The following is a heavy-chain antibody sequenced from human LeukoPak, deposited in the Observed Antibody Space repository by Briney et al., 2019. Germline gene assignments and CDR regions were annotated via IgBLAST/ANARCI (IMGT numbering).Heavy chain of an antibody. V-gene: IGHV1-2*02. CDR2: IRPRRGDT. J-gene: IGHJ4*02. D-gene: IGHD3-10*01. CDR3: ARDGDYGTGSYYRGCIDS. Sequence: ASVKVSCKTSGYSFTAFYIHWVRQAPGQGLEWKGWIRPRRGDTNYAQKFQGRVTMTRDTSISTAYLDLSSLRSDDTAVYYCARDGDYGTGSYYRGCIDSWDQGTPVTVSP. CDR1: GYSFTAFY.